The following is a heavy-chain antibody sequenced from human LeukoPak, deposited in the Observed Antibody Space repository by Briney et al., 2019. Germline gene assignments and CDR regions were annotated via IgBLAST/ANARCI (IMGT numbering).Heavy chain of an antibody. CDR1: GDSINHNY. Sequence: PAQTLSLTCTVSGDSINHNYWSSIRQPPAEELEWIAYIYSRVCTTYDPSLRSWVTIWIDPSRSHFALQLHSVYAAVAGVYYCARQRCSGGSCYRVDHLYYMDVWGKGTTVTVSS. CDR2: IYSRVCT. J-gene: IGHJ6*03. D-gene: IGHD2-15*01. V-gene: IGHV4-4*09. CDR3: ARQRCSGGSCYRVDHLYYMDV.